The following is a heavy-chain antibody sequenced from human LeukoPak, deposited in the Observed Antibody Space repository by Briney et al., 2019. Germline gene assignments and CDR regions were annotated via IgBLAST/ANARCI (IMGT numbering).Heavy chain of an antibody. CDR3: ARVPPDIVVVPAAMKAFDI. D-gene: IGHD2-2*01. J-gene: IGHJ3*02. CDR1: GGTFSSYA. Sequence: ASVKVSCKASGGTFSSYAISWVRQAPGQGLERMGRIIPILGIANYAQKFQGRVTITADKSTSTAYMELSSLRSEDTAVYYCARVPPDIVVVPAAMKAFDIWDQGTMVTVSS. V-gene: IGHV1-69*04. CDR2: IIPILGIA.